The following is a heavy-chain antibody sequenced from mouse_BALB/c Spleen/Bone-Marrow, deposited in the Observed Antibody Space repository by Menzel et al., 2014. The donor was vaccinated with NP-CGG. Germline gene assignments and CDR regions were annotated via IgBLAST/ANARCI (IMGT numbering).Heavy chain of an antibody. D-gene: IGHD1-2*01. J-gene: IGHJ2*01. V-gene: IGHV1-80*01. CDR3: TRSTATFDY. CDR1: GYAFSAYW. Sequence: QVQLKQSGAELVRPGSSVKISCKASGYAFSAYWMNWVKQWPGQGLEWIGQIYPGDGDTNYIGKFKGKATLTADKSSSTAYMQLSSLTSEDSAVYFCTRSTATFDYWGQGTTLTVSS. CDR2: IYPGDGDT.